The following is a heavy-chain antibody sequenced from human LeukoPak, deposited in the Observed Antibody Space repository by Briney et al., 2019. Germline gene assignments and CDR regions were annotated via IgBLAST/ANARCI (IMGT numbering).Heavy chain of an antibody. J-gene: IGHJ4*02. D-gene: IGHD1-1*01. CDR3: TRDRGAYNLYDY. CDR2: IKSKTDGETV. CDR1: GLTFSNAW. Sequence: GGSLRLSCAVSGLTFSNAWLSWVRRAPGKGLEWVGRIKSKTDGETVDHAAPVKGRFTISRDDSKAIAYLQMNSLKTEDTAVYHCTRDRGAYNLYDYWGQGTLVTVSS. V-gene: IGHV3-15*07.